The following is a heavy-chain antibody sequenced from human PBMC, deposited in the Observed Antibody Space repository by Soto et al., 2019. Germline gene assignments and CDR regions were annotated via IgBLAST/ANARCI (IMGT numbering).Heavy chain of an antibody. D-gene: IGHD3-10*01. CDR2: VYYSGSS. J-gene: IGHJ5*02. Sequence: SETLSLTCTVSGGSISSGGYYWSWIRQHPGKGLEWIGNVYYSGSSHYNPSLKSRVTISIDTSKNQFSLKLSSVTAADTAVYYCARERQPYITSQGVWFGPWGQGTLVTVSS. CDR3: ARERQPYITSQGVWFGP. CDR1: GGSISSGGYY. V-gene: IGHV4-31*02.